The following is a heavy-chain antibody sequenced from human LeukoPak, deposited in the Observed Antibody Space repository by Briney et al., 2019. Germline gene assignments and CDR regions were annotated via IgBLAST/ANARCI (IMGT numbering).Heavy chain of an antibody. V-gene: IGHV3-30-3*02. J-gene: IGHJ3*02. CDR3: AKELMTAAAGTVGFDI. Sequence: GRSLRLSCAASGFTFSSYAMHWVRQAPGKGLEWVALISYDVSNKYYADSVKGRSTISRDNSKNTLYLQMNSLRAEDTAVYYCAKELMTAAAGTVGFDIWGQGTMVTVSS. CDR1: GFTFSSYA. D-gene: IGHD6-13*01. CDR2: ISYDVSNK.